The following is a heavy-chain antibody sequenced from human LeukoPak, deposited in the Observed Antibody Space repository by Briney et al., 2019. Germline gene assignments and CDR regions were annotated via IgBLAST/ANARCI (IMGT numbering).Heavy chain of an antibody. CDR1: GFTFSSYS. V-gene: IGHV3-21*01. Sequence: PGGSLRLSCAASGFTFSSYSMNWVRQAPGKGLEWVSSISSSSSYIYYADSVKGRFTISRDNAKNSLYLQMNSLRAEDTAVYYCARTRITIFGVVTEFDYWGQGTLVTVSS. D-gene: IGHD3-3*01. J-gene: IGHJ4*02. CDR3: ARTRITIFGVVTEFDY. CDR2: ISSSSSYI.